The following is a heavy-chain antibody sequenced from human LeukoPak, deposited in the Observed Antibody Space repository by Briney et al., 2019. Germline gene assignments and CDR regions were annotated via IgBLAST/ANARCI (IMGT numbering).Heavy chain of an antibody. J-gene: IGHJ4*02. Sequence: ASVKVSCKASGYTFTNYDINWVRQATAQGLEWMGWMNPKSGNTGFAQKFQGRVSMTRSSSIGTAYMELSSLTFEDTAVYYCARTAGDLDYWGRGTLVTVSS. CDR2: MNPKSGNT. CDR3: ARTAGDLDY. D-gene: IGHD3-10*01. V-gene: IGHV1-8*01. CDR1: GYTFTNYD.